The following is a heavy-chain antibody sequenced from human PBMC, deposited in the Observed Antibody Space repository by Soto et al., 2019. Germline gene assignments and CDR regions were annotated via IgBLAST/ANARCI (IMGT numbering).Heavy chain of an antibody. CDR3: ARVRAYYYDSSGYPDAFDI. V-gene: IGHV4-30-4*01. D-gene: IGHD3-22*01. CDR1: GGSISSGDYY. J-gene: IGHJ3*02. CDR2: IYYSGST. Sequence: QVQLQESGPGLVKPSQTLSLTCTVSGGSISSGDYYWSWIRQPPGKGLEWIGYIYYSGSTYYNPSLKSRVTISVDTSKNQFSLKLSSVTAADTAVYYCARVRAYYYDSSGYPDAFDIWGQGTMVTVSS.